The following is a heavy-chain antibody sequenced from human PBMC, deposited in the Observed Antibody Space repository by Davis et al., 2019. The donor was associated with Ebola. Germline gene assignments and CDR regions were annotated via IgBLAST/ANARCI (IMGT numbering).Heavy chain of an antibody. J-gene: IGHJ4*02. Sequence: PSETLSLTCTVSGGSINSADYYWIWIRQPPGKGLEWIGYIYYSGTTYSNPSLKSRLTISIDTSKNQFSLKLKSVTAADTAMYYCARDYGDYWGQGILVTVSS. CDR3: ARDYGDY. D-gene: IGHD4-17*01. CDR1: GGSINSADYY. V-gene: IGHV4-30-4*01. CDR2: IYYSGTT.